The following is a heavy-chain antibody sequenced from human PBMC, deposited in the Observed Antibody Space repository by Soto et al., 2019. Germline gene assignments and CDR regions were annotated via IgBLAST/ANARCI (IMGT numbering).Heavy chain of an antibody. CDR1: GGSVSSVSYY. V-gene: IGHV4-61*01. J-gene: IGHJ5*02. CDR3: ASGGNWFDP. CDR2: MYYNGNI. D-gene: IGHD3-16*01. Sequence: SETLSLTCTVSGGSVSSVSYYWTWVRQSPEKGLEWIGYMYYNGNINYNPSLKSRVTISIDTSKNQFSLTLKSVTAADTAVYYCASGGNWFDPWGQGVLVTVSS.